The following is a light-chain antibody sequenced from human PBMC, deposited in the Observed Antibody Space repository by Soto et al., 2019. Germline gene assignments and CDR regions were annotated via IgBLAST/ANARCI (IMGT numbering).Light chain of an antibody. CDR2: GAS. J-gene: IGKJ4*01. V-gene: IGKV3-20*01. CDR1: QSVSSSY. CDR3: QQYGSSPPGLT. Sequence: EIVLTQSPGTLSLSPGERATLSCRASQSVSSSYLAWYKRKPGQAPRLLIYGASSRATGIPDRFSGSGSGTDFTLTISRLEPEDFAVYYCQQYGSSPPGLTFGGGTKVEIK.